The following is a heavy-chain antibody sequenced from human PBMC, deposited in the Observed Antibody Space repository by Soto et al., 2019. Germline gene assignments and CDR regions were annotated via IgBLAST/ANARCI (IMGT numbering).Heavy chain of an antibody. J-gene: IGHJ6*03. CDR1: GGSISSYY. Sequence: SETLSRTCTVSGGSISSYYWSWTRQPPGKGLEWIGYIYYSGSTNYNPSLKSRVTISVDTSKNQFSLKLSSVTAADTAVYYCARAAGSKDYYYMDVWGKGTTVTVSS. CDR2: IYYSGST. CDR3: ARAAGSKDYYYMDV. D-gene: IGHD2-2*01. V-gene: IGHV4-59*01.